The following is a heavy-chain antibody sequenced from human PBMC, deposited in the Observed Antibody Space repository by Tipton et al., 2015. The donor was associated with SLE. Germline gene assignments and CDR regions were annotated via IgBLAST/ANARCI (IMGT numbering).Heavy chain of an antibody. CDR3: ARASWYGPRYYFDF. V-gene: IGHV3-7*01. CDR2: LKEDGSET. D-gene: IGHD3-9*01. Sequence: GSLRLSCSASGFTFSDYWMTWVRQAPGKGLEWVASLKEDGSETYYVGSVKGRFTISRDNAKNSLFLQMNSLRGEDTALYYCARASWYGPRYYFDFWGQGTLATVSS. J-gene: IGHJ4*02. CDR1: GFTFSDYW.